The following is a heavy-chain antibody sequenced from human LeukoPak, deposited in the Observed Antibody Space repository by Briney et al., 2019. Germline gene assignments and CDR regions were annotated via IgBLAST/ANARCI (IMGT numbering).Heavy chain of an antibody. CDR3: VRGRYCSSANCYDWFDP. V-gene: IGHV4-34*01. Sequence: SETLSLTCAVYTGSFGGFHWNWIRRPPGKGLEWIGEITSGGATNYHPSLRSRVTMSVDTSKKQFSLKLTSLTAADTGVYYCVRGRYCSSANCYDWFDPWGPGTHVSVSS. CDR1: TGSFGGFH. CDR2: ITSGGAT. D-gene: IGHD2-2*01. J-gene: IGHJ5*02.